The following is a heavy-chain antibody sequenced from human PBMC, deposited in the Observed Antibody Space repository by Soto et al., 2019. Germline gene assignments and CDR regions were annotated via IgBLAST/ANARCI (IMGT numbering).Heavy chain of an antibody. CDR1: GFTFSSYT. J-gene: IGHJ6*02. Sequence: GGSLRLSCAASGFTFSSYTMSWVRQAPGKGLEWVSAISGSGGSTYYADSVKGRFTISRDSSKNTLYLQMNSLRAEDTAVYYCAKDQGHGMDVWGQGTTVTVSS. CDR3: AKDQGHGMDV. CDR2: ISGSGGST. V-gene: IGHV3-23*01.